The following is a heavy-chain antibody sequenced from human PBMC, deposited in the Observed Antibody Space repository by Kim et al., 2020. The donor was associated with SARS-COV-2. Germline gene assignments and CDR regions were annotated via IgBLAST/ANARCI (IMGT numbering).Heavy chain of an antibody. CDR2: ISSSSSYT. CDR3: ARDRSIAVAGTNYYYGVDV. V-gene: IGHV3-11*05. Sequence: GGSLRLSCAASGFTFSDYYMSWIRQAPGKGLEWVSYISSSSSYTNYADSVKGRFTISRDNAKNTLYLQMNSLRAEDTAVYYCARDRSIAVAGTNYYYGVDVWGQGTTVTVSS. D-gene: IGHD6-19*01. J-gene: IGHJ6*02. CDR1: GFTFSDYY.